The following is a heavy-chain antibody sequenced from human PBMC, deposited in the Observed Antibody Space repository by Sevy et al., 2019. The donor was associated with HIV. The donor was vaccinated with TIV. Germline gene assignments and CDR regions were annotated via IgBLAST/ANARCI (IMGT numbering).Heavy chain of an antibody. J-gene: IGHJ6*02. CDR1: EFTVTNNY. D-gene: IGHD3-22*01. CDR2: IYSGGST. CDR3: ARDRYYDASGYYYYYYGMDV. V-gene: IGHV3-66*01. Sequence: GGSLRLSCAASEFTVTNNYMSWVRQAPGKGLEWVSTIYSGGSTFYADSVKGRFTISRDNSKNTLYLQMNSLRAEDTAVYYCARDRYYDASGYYYYYYGMDVWGQGTTVTVSS.